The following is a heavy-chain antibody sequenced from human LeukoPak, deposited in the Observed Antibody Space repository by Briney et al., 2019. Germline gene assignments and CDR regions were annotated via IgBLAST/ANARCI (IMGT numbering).Heavy chain of an antibody. V-gene: IGHV3-23*01. CDR2: ISGSGGST. D-gene: IGHD6-13*01. CDR1: GFTFSSYA. J-gene: IGHJ4*02. Sequence: GGSLRLSCAASGFTFSSYAMSWVRQAPGKRLEWVSAISGSGGSTYYADSVKGRFAISRDNSKNTLYLQMNSLRAEDTAVYYCAKTLSIAAVLDYWGQGTLVTVSS. CDR3: AKTLSIAAVLDY.